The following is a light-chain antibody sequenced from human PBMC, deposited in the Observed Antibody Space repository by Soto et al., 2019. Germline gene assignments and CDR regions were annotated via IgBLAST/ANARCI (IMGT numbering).Light chain of an antibody. J-gene: IGLJ1*01. V-gene: IGLV1-47*02. CDR3: AAWDDSLSGQV. CDR1: SSNIGSNY. Sequence: QSVLPQPPSASGTPGQRVTISFSGSSSNIGSNYVYWYQQLPGTAPKLLIYSNNQRPSGVPDRFSGSKSGTSASLAISGLRSEDEADYYCAAWDDSLSGQVFGTGTKVTVL. CDR2: SNN.